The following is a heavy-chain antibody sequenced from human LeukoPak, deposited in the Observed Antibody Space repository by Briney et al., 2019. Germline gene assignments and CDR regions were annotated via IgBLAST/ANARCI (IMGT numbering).Heavy chain of an antibody. J-gene: IGHJ4*02. V-gene: IGHV1-69*05. Sequence: SXKVSCKASGGTFSSYAISWVRQAPGQGLEWMGRIIPIFGTANYAQKFQGRVTITTDESTSTAYMELSSLRSEDTAVYYCARDHYYDSSGYFDYWGQGTLVTVSS. CDR1: GGTFSSYA. D-gene: IGHD3-22*01. CDR3: ARDHYYDSSGYFDY. CDR2: IIPIFGTA.